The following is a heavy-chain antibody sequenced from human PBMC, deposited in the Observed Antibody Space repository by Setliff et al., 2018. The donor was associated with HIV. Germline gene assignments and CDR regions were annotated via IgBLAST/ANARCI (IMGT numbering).Heavy chain of an antibody. V-gene: IGHV3-30*03. Sequence: GGSLRLSCATSGFSLGTYGLHWVRQALGKGLEWVAVASDDGKNIYYADSVKGRFTVSRDNYRNTVFLQMNSLRMEDTAVFYCARDAGRWGSYYYFRYMDVWGKGTTVTVSS. D-gene: IGHD3-16*01. CDR3: ARDAGRWGSYYYFRYMDV. CDR2: ASDDGKNI. J-gene: IGHJ6*03. CDR1: GFSLGTYG.